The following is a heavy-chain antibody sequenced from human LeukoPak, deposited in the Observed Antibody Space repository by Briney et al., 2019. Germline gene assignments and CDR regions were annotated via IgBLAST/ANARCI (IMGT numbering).Heavy chain of an antibody. D-gene: IGHD3-10*01. Sequence: AGGSLRLSCAASGFTFSSYAMSWVRQAPGKGLEWVSAISGSGGSTYYADSVKGRFTISRDNSKNTLYLQMNSLRAEDTAVYYCAKMVRGVTHFDYWGQGTLVTVSS. CDR2: ISGSGGST. CDR3: AKMVRGVTHFDY. J-gene: IGHJ4*02. CDR1: GFTFSSYA. V-gene: IGHV3-23*01.